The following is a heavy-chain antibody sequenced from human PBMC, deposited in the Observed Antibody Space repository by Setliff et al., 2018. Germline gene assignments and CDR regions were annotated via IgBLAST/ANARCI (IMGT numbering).Heavy chain of an antibody. D-gene: IGHD3-3*01. CDR2: IYPGDSDT. Sequence: GESPQIPCQGSGYSFTSYLIGWVRQGPGKGLEWMGIIYPGDSDTRYSPSCQGQVTISADKSNSTAYLQWSRLKASDTAMYYCARQAIFGSDAFDIWGQGTMVTVSS. CDR3: ARQAIFGSDAFDI. CDR1: GYSFTSYL. J-gene: IGHJ3*02. V-gene: IGHV5-51*01.